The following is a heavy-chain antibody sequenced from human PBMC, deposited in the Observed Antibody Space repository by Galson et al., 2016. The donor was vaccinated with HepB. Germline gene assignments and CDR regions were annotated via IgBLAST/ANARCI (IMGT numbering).Heavy chain of an antibody. CDR3: ANLEGSFPGGF. V-gene: IGHV3-23*01. CDR1: GFMFSSCA. J-gene: IGHJ1*01. D-gene: IGHD3-3*01. CDR2: INGAGTVT. Sequence: SLRLSCAASGFMFSSCAMSWVRQAPGKGLEWVSGINGAGTVTKYADSVKGRFTVSRDNSENTLYLQMNSLRAEDTAVYYCANLEGSFPGGFWGQGSLVTVYS.